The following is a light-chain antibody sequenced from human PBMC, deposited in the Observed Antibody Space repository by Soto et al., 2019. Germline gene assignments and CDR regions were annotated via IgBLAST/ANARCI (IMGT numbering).Light chain of an antibody. V-gene: IGKV1-9*01. J-gene: IGKJ1*01. Sequence: LTQSPGTLSLSPGERATLSCRASESVTSSYLAWYQQKPGKAPKRLIYAASSLQSGVPSRFSGSGSGTEFTLTISSLQPEDFATYYCLQHNSYPRTFGQGTKVDIK. CDR3: LQHNSYPRT. CDR1: ESVTSSY. CDR2: AAS.